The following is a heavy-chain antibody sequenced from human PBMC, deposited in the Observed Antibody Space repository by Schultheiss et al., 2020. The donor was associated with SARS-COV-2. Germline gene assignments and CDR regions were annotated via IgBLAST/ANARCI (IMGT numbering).Heavy chain of an antibody. CDR3: AREIDGSGSYYNDVAFDI. V-gene: IGHV4-59*12. J-gene: IGHJ3*02. CDR2: IYYSGST. D-gene: IGHD3-10*01. Sequence: SETLSLTCAVYGGSFSGYYWSWIRQPPGKGLEWIGYIYYSGSTNYKPSLKSRVTISVDTSKNQFSLKLSSVTAADTAVYYCAREIDGSGSYYNDVAFDIWGQGTMVTVSS. CDR1: GGSFSGYY.